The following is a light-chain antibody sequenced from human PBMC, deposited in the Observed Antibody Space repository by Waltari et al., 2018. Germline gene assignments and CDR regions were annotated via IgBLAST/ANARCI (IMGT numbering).Light chain of an antibody. V-gene: IGLV1-47*01. CDR2: RNT. J-gene: IGLJ3*02. CDR1: SSNIENNF. CDR3: AAWDDSLRNWV. Sequence: QSVLTQPPSASGTPGQRVSISCSGTSSNIENNFVFWYQQFPGTAPKPLIYRNTHRPSGAPARFSGAKSGTSASLAISGLRSEDEADYYCAAWDDSLRNWVFGGGTKLTVL.